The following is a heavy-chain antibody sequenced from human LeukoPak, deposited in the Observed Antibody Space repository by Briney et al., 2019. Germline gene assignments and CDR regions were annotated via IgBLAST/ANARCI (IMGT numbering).Heavy chain of an antibody. CDR1: GFTFSSYA. V-gene: IGHV3-30-3*01. Sequence: GGSLRLSCAASGFTFSSYAMHWVRQAPGKGLEWVAVISYDGSNKYYADSVKGRFTISSDNSKNTLYLQMNSLRAEDTAVYYCAAYTAGGSMVYWGQGTLVTVSS. CDR2: ISYDGSNK. J-gene: IGHJ4*02. D-gene: IGHD3-10*01. CDR3: AAYTAGGSMVY.